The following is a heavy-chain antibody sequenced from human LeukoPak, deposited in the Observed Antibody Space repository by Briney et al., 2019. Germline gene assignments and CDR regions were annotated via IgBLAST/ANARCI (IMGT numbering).Heavy chain of an antibody. Sequence: SETLSLTCTVSGGSISSSSYYWGWIRQPPGKGLEWIGSIYYSGSTYYNPSLKSRVTISVDTSKNHFSLKLSSVTAADTAVYYCARYSGSYPHDAFDIWGQGTMVTVSS. CDR3: ARYSGSYPHDAFDI. CDR2: IYYSGST. D-gene: IGHD1-26*01. V-gene: IGHV4-39*07. CDR1: GGSISSSSYY. J-gene: IGHJ3*02.